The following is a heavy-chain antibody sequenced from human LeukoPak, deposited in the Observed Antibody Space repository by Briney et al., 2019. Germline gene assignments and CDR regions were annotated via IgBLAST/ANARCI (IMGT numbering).Heavy chain of an antibody. CDR3: TTDVSSYDFWSGYYSGS. CDR1: GFTFSNAW. J-gene: IGHJ5*02. CDR2: IKSKTDGGTT. V-gene: IGHV3-15*01. Sequence: GGSLRLSCAASGFTFSNAWMSWVRQAPGKGREWVGRIKSKTDGGTTAYAAPVKGRFTISRDDSKNTLYLQMNSLKTEDTAVYYCTTDVSSYDFWSGYYSGSWGQGTLVTVSS. D-gene: IGHD3-3*01.